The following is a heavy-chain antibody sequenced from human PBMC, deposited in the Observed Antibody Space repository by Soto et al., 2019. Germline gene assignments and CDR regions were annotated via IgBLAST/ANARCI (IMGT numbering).Heavy chain of an antibody. CDR1: GGSISSGDYY. Sequence: SETLSLTCTVSGGSISSGDYYWSWIRQPPGKGLEWIGYIYYSGCTYYNPSLKSRVTISVDTSKNQFSLKLSSVTAADTAVYYCARAGDYYDSSGYLALTAFDIWGQGTMVTVSS. V-gene: IGHV4-30-4*01. CDR2: IYYSGCT. CDR3: ARAGDYYDSSGYLALTAFDI. J-gene: IGHJ3*02. D-gene: IGHD3-22*01.